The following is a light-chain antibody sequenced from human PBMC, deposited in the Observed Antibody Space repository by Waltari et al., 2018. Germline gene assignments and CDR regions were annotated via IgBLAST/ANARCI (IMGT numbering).Light chain of an antibody. CDR1: QSVLSSSNNKNY. CDR3: QQYYSAPLT. V-gene: IGKV4-1*01. Sequence: DIVMTQSPDSLAVSLGERATINCKSSQSVLSSSNNKNYIVWYQQKPGQPPKLLIYWASTREFGVPARFSGSGSGTDFTLTISSLQAEDVAVYYCQQYYSAPLTFGGGTKVEIK. CDR2: WAS. J-gene: IGKJ4*01.